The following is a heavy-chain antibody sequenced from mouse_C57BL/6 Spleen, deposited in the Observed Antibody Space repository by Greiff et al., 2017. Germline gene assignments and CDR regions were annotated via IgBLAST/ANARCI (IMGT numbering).Heavy chain of an antibody. CDR3: VRGYDYDGDWYFDV. D-gene: IGHD2-4*01. J-gene: IGHJ1*03. CDR1: GFSFNTYA. V-gene: IGHV10-1*01. Sequence: EVMLVESGGGLVQPKGSLKLSCAASGFSFNTYAMNWVRQAPGKGLEWVARIRSKSNNYATYYADSVKDRFTISRDDSESMLYLQMNNLKTEDTAMYYCVRGYDYDGDWYFDVWGTGTTVTVSS. CDR2: IRSKSNNYAT.